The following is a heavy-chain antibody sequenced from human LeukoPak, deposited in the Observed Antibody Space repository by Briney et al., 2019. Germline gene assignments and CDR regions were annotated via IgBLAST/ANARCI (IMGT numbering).Heavy chain of an antibody. D-gene: IGHD3-22*01. V-gene: IGHV4-30-4*01. J-gene: IGHJ4*02. Sequence: QASETLSLTCTVSGGSISSGDYYWSWIRQPPGKGLEWIGYIYYSGSTYYNPSLKSRVTISVDTSKNQFSLKLSSVTAADTAVYYCASNYYDSSGHDYWGQGTLVTVSS. CDR2: IYYSGST. CDR3: ASNYYDSSGHDY. CDR1: GGSISSGDYY.